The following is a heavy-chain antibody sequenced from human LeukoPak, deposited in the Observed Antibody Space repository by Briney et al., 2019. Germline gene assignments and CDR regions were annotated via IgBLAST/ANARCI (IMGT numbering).Heavy chain of an antibody. D-gene: IGHD5-18*01. CDR2: ISYDGSNK. CDR3: AKDRGYSYGSPFDP. J-gene: IGHJ5*02. Sequence: QAGGSLRLSCAASGFTFSSSAMSWVRQAPGKGLEWVAVISYDGSNKYYADSVKGRFTISRDNSKNTLYLQMNSLRAEDTAVYYCAKDRGYSYGSPFDPRGQGTLVTVSS. CDR1: GFTFSSSA. V-gene: IGHV3-30*18.